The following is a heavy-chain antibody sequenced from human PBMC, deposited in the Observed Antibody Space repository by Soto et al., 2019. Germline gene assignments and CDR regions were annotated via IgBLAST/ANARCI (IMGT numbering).Heavy chain of an antibody. CDR1: GFTFSSYG. CDR2: IRYDGSNK. V-gene: IGHV3-33*01. CDR3: ARERTFYGSGSTGMDF. Sequence: QVQLVESGGGVVQPGRSLRLSCETSGFTFSSYGMHWVRQAPGKGLEWLAIIRYDGSNKYYVDSVKGRFTISRDYSNNTLYLAMNSLRAEDTAVYYCARERTFYGSGSTGMDFWGQGTTVTVSS. J-gene: IGHJ6*02. D-gene: IGHD3-10*01.